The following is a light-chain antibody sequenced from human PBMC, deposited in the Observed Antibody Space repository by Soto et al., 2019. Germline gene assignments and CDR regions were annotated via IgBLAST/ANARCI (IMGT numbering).Light chain of an antibody. J-gene: IGKJ2*01. Sequence: EIVLTQSPGTLSLSPGDRATLSCRASQSVSSSDLAWYQQKPGQAPRLLIYGASTRATGIPDRFSGSGSGTDVTIKFSRLEPEDFAVYYCQQYGGSPLYTFGQGTKLEIK. CDR1: QSVSSSD. CDR3: QQYGGSPLYT. V-gene: IGKV3-20*01. CDR2: GAS.